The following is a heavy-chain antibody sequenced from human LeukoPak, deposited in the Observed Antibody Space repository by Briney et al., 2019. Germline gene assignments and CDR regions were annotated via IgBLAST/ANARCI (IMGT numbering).Heavy chain of an antibody. Sequence: GASVKVSCKASGYTFTSYGISWVRQAPGQGLEWMGWISAYNGSTNYAQKLQGRVTMTTDTSTSTAYMELRSLRSDDTAVYYCARVGLSQLSSTNWFDPWGQGTLVTVSS. CDR2: ISAYNGST. V-gene: IGHV1-18*01. CDR3: ARVGLSQLSSTNWFDP. CDR1: GYTFTSYG. D-gene: IGHD2-2*01. J-gene: IGHJ5*02.